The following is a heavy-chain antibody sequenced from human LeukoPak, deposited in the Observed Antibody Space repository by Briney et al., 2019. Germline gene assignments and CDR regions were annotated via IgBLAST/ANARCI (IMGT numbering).Heavy chain of an antibody. Sequence: GRSLRLSCAASGYTFSSFSMHWVRQAPGKGLEWLAVILYDGSTQYYADSVRGRFTASRDNSKHTLYLQMTSLRVEDTAVYYCARVDCRSTSCSPFDYWGQGTLVTVSS. CDR1: GYTFSSFS. V-gene: IGHV3-30*04. D-gene: IGHD2-2*01. CDR2: ILYDGSTQ. J-gene: IGHJ4*02. CDR3: ARVDCRSTSCSPFDY.